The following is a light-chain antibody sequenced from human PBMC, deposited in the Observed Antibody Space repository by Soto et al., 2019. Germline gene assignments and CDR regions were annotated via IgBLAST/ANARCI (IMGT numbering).Light chain of an antibody. CDR1: NSDIGAYHY. CDR3: NSYTNSDTVI. V-gene: IGLV2-14*01. CDR2: AVN. Sequence: QSALTQAASVSGSPGQSITISCTGTNSDIGAYHYVSWYQQRPGKAPKVLIYAVNHRPSGISDRFSGSQSGNTASLTIPGLQAEDEAVYYCNSYTNSDTVIFGGGTKVTVL. J-gene: IGLJ2*01.